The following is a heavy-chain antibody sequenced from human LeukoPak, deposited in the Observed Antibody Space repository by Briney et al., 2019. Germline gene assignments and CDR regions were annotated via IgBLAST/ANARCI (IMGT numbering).Heavy chain of an antibody. D-gene: IGHD6-13*01. CDR3: ARDRGIAAPGAFDI. V-gene: IGHV4-59*01. Sequence: SETLSLTCTVSGGSISSYYWSWIRQPPGKGLEWIGYICYSGSTNYNPSLKSRVTISVDTSKNQFSLKLSSVTAADTAVYYCARDRGIAAPGAFDIWGQGTMVTVSS. J-gene: IGHJ3*02. CDR1: GGSISSYY. CDR2: ICYSGST.